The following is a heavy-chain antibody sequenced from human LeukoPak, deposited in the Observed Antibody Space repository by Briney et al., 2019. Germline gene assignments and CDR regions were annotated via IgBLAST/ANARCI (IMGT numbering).Heavy chain of an antibody. CDR2: IYYSGST. CDR3: AKNGQSGFSFDP. Sequence: SETLSLTCTVSGGSISSYYWSWIRQPPGKGLEWIGYIYYSGSTNYNPSLKSRVTISADSSKNQFSLRLRSMTAADTAVYYCAKNGQSGFSFDPWGQGILVSVSS. J-gene: IGHJ5*02. V-gene: IGHV4-59*12. D-gene: IGHD1-26*01. CDR1: GGSISSYY.